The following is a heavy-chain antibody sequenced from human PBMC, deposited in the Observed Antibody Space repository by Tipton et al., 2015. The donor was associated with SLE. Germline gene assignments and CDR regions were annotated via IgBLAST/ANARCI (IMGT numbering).Heavy chain of an antibody. CDR1: GYSISSGYF. CDR2: VYHSGST. CDR3: ARGQEAFDI. V-gene: IGHV4-38-2*01. J-gene: IGHJ3*02. Sequence: TLSLTCAVSGYSISSGYFWGWIRQPPGKGLEWIGSVYHSGSTYYNPSLKSRVTISVDTSKNQFSLKVRSVTAADTAVYYCARGQEAFDIWGQGTMVTVSS.